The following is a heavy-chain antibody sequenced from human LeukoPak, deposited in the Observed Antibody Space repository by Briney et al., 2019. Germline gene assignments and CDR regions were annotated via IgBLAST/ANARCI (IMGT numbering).Heavy chain of an antibody. Sequence: GGSLRLSCVPSGFTFSTYTMNWVRQAPGKGLEWVSSISSTGPYIYYADSVKGRFTISRDNAKNSLYLQMNSLRAEDTAVYYCARDYDSSGCITFDYWGQGVLVTVSS. D-gene: IGHD3-22*01. CDR1: GFTFSTYT. CDR2: ISSTGPYI. J-gene: IGHJ4*02. V-gene: IGHV3-21*01. CDR3: ARDYDSSGCITFDY.